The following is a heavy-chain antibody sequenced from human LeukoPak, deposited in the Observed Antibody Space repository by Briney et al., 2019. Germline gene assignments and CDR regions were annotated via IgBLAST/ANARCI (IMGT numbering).Heavy chain of an antibody. CDR1: GFTFSSYS. CDR2: ISSSSSYI. CDR3: ARGFNDFWSGSQLEY. Sequence: PGGSLRLSCAASGFTFSSYSMNWVRQAPGKGLEWVSSISSSSSYIYYADSVKGRFTISRDNSKSTLYLQMNSLRSEDTAVYYCARGFNDFWSGSQLEYWGQGTLVTVSS. J-gene: IGHJ4*02. V-gene: IGHV3-21*01. D-gene: IGHD3-3*01.